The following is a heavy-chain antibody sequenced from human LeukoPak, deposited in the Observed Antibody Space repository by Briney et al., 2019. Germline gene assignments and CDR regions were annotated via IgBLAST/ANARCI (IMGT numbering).Heavy chain of an antibody. J-gene: IGHJ5*02. CDR1: GVSISRYY. V-gene: IGHV4-4*07. CDR2: IYSSGST. D-gene: IGHD3-10*01. Sequence: TSETLSLTCTVSGVSISRYYWSWIRQPAGKGLEWIGRIYSSGSTTYNPSLKSRVTMSIDTSKNQFSLELSFVTAADTAVYYCARDSGTTGEVKSDPWGQGTLVTVSS. CDR3: ARDSGTTGEVKSDP.